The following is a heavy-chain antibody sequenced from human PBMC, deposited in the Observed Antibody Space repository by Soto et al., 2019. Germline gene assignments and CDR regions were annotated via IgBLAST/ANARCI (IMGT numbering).Heavy chain of an antibody. CDR3: ARGRVGAFDI. V-gene: IGHV4-39*01. CDR1: GGSISSSSYY. Sequence: SETLSLTCTVSGGSISSSSYYWGWIRQPPGKGLEWIGNIYYSGSTYYNPSLKSRVTISVDKSKNQFSLKLSSVTAADTAVYYCARGRVGAFDIWGQGTMVTVSS. J-gene: IGHJ3*02. CDR2: IYYSGST.